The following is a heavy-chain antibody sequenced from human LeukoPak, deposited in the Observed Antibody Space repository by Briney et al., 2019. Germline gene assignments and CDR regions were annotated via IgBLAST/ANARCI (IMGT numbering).Heavy chain of an antibody. CDR1: GFTFSSYA. CDR2: ISYDGSNK. D-gene: IGHD1-26*01. V-gene: IGHV3-30-3*01. Sequence: PGRSLRLSCAASGFTFSSYAMHWVRQAPGKGLEWVAVISYDGSNKYYADSVKGRFTISRDNSKNTLYLQMNSLRAEDTAVYYCARASISGSYYGDAFDIWGQGTMVTVSS. J-gene: IGHJ3*02. CDR3: ARASISGSYYGDAFDI.